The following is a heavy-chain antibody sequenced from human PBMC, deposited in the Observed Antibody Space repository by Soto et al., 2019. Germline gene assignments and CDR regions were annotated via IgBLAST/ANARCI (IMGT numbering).Heavy chain of an antibody. V-gene: IGHV1-46*01. Sequence: ASVKVSCKASGYTFTSYYMHWVRQAPGQGLEWMGIINPSGGSTSYAQKFQGRVTMTRDTSTSTVYMELSSLRSEDTAVYYCARETPRGYYNSSGYPTYAFDIWGQGTMVTVSS. D-gene: IGHD3-22*01. CDR3: ARETPRGYYNSSGYPTYAFDI. CDR2: INPSGGST. J-gene: IGHJ3*02. CDR1: GYTFTSYY.